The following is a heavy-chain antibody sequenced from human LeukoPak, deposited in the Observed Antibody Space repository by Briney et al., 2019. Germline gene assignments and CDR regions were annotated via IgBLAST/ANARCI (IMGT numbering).Heavy chain of an antibody. CDR2: IIPIFGTA. CDR3: AREGAAAGTLGAFDI. V-gene: IGHV1-69*05. J-gene: IGHJ3*02. Sequence: SVKVSCKASGGTFSSYAISWVRQALGQGLEWMGGIIPIFGTANYAQKFQGRVTITTDESTSTAYMELSSLRSEDTAVYYCAREGAAAGTLGAFDIWGQGTMVTVSS. D-gene: IGHD6-13*01. CDR1: GGTFSSYA.